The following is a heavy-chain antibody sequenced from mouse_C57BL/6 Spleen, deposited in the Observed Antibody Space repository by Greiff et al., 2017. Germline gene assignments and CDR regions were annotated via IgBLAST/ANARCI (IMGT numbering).Heavy chain of an antibody. Sequence: VQLQQSGPELVKPGASVKISCKASGYTFTDYYMNWVKQSHGKSLEWIGDINPNNGGTSYNQKFKGKATLTVDKSSSTAYMELRSLTSEDSAVYYCARRALLYAMDYWGQGTSVTVSS. CDR2: INPNNGGT. CDR1: GYTFTDYY. J-gene: IGHJ4*01. CDR3: ARRALLYAMDY. V-gene: IGHV1-26*01. D-gene: IGHD3-1*01.